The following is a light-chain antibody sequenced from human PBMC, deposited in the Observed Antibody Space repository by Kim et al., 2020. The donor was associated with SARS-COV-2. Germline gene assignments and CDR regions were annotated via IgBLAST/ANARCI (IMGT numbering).Light chain of an antibody. Sequence: GKKVTIPWSGGNSNIGNNYVSCSQHLPGTATKVLIYDNNKRRSGIPDRFSGSKSGTSATLGITGLQTGDEADYYCGTWDSSLSAAVFGGGTQLTVL. CDR2: DNN. J-gene: IGLJ7*01. CDR1: NSNIGNNY. CDR3: GTWDSSLSAAV. V-gene: IGLV1-51*01.